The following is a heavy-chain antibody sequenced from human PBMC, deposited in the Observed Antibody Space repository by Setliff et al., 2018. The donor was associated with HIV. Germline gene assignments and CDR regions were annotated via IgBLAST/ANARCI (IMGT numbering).Heavy chain of an antibody. CDR1: GGSISSTY. J-gene: IGHJ6*02. V-gene: IGHV4-59*01. D-gene: IGHD2-21*01. CDR3: ARAPRTSGVVGYYYYYGMDV. Sequence: SETLSLTCTVSGGSISSTYWSWIRQPPGKGLECIGYIYYTGTTDYSTSFKSRVTISLDTSKTPFSLKLNSVTAADTAVYYCARAPRTSGVVGYYYYYGMDVWGQGTTVTVSS. CDR2: IYYTGTT.